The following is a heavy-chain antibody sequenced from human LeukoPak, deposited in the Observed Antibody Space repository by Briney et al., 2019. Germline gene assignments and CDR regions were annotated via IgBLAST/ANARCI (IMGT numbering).Heavy chain of an antibody. CDR3: AKGTSVSCYGSLDH. Sequence: GGSLRLSSAASGFTFSTYAMSWVRQAPGKGLEWVSVVGGNGDSTYYADSVKGRFTISRDISKNTLYLQMNSLRAEDTAVYYCAKGTSVSCYGSLDHWGQGTLVTVSS. V-gene: IGHV3-23*01. CDR2: VGGNGDST. J-gene: IGHJ4*02. D-gene: IGHD2-15*01. CDR1: GFTFSTYA.